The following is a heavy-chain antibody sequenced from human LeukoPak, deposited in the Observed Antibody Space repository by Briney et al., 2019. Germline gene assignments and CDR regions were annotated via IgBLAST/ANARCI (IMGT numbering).Heavy chain of an antibody. D-gene: IGHD4-23*01. CDR3: ARGEGYGGIYGMDV. J-gene: IGHJ6*02. V-gene: IGHV1-2*04. Sequence: GASVKVSCKASGYTFTGYYTHWVRQAPGQGLEWMGWINPNSGGTNYAQKFQGWVTMTRDTSISTAYMELSRLRSDDTAVYYCARGEGYGGIYGMDVWGQGTTVTVSS. CDR2: INPNSGGT. CDR1: GYTFTGYY.